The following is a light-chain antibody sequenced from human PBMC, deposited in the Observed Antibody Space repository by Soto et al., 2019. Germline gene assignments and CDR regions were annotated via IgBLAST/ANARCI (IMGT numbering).Light chain of an antibody. Sequence: QPVLTQPASVSGSPGQSITISCTGSTTDLGSYDYVSWYQQHPGQVPKLMLFEVTNRPSGVSDRFSGSKSGNTASLTISGLQAEDEADYYCSSYTISSTVVFGGGTKVTVL. V-gene: IGLV2-14*01. CDR3: SSYTISSTVV. CDR2: EVT. J-gene: IGLJ2*01. CDR1: TTDLGSYDY.